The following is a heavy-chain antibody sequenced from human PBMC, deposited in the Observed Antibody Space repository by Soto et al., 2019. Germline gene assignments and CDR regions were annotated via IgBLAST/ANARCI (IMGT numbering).Heavy chain of an antibody. J-gene: IGHJ4*02. Sequence: GGSLRLSCAASGFTFSSYGMHWVRQAPGKGLEWVAVISYDGSNKYYADSVKGRFTISRDNSKNTLYLQMNSLRAEDTAVYYCYVGTRDYFDYWGQGTLVTVSS. CDR3: YVGTRDYFDY. V-gene: IGHV3-30*03. D-gene: IGHD3-10*01. CDR1: GFTFSSYG. CDR2: ISYDGSNK.